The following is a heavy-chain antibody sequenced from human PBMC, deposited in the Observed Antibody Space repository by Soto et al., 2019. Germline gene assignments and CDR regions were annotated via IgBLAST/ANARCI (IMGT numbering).Heavy chain of an antibody. D-gene: IGHD2-21*02. CDR1: GITFSKVW. Sequence: GWSLILSCAASGITFSKVWLSWVRQGPGKGQEWLGRIKSRTDDETTDYASPPRGRCIISRDDSKNMLYLQLNSLKSEDTGVYLEGTVLTYANSGACYWRQGTRV. CDR2: IKSRTDDETT. CDR3: GTVLTYANSGACY. V-gene: IGHV3-15*01. J-gene: IGHJ1*01.